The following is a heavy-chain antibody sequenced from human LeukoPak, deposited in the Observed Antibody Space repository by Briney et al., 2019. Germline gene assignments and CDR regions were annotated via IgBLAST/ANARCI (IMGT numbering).Heavy chain of an antibody. Sequence: GGSLRLSCAASGFTFSSYGMHWVRQAPGKGLEWVAVTSYGGSNKYYADSVKGRFTISRDNSKNTLYLQMNSLRAEDTAVYYCAKDPKYYDILTGYYRDYYYYGMDVWGQGTTVTVSS. CDR2: TSYGGSNK. CDR3: AKDPKYYDILTGYYRDYYYYGMDV. CDR1: GFTFSSYG. D-gene: IGHD3-9*01. J-gene: IGHJ6*02. V-gene: IGHV3-30*18.